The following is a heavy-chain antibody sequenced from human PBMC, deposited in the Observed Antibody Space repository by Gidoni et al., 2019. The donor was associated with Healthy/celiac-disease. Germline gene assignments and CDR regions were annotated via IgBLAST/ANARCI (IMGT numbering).Heavy chain of an antibody. V-gene: IGHV3-23*01. CDR3: AKTPHACSSTSCPDYYFDY. Sequence: EVQLLESGGGWVEPGGSLRLSCAASGCTFSSYAMSWVRQAPGKGLEWVTAISGSGGSTYYADPVKGRVTISTYTSKNTLYLQMNSLRAEDTSVYYCAKTPHACSSTSCPDYYFDYWGQGTLVTVSS. J-gene: IGHJ4*02. CDR2: ISGSGGST. CDR1: GCTFSSYA. D-gene: IGHD2-2*01.